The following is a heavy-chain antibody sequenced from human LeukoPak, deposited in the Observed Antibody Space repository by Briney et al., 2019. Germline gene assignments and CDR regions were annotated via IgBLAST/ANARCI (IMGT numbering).Heavy chain of an antibody. J-gene: IGHJ5*02. CDR1: GFAFDDYG. CDR2: INWNGGST. CDR3: AREVFTIFGVVIRNDYGWFDP. Sequence: GGSLRLSCAASGFAFDDYGMSWVRQAPGKGLEWVSGINWNGGSTGYADSVKGRFTISRDNAKNSLYLQMNSLRAEDTALYHCAREVFTIFGVVIRNDYGWFDPWGQGTLVTVSS. D-gene: IGHD3-3*01. V-gene: IGHV3-20*01.